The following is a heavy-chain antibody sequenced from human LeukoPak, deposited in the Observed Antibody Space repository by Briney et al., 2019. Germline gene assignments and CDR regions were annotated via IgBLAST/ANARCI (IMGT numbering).Heavy chain of an antibody. J-gene: IGHJ4*02. D-gene: IGHD1-26*01. V-gene: IGHV4-39*01. Sequence: PSETLSLTCTVSGGSISSSTSYWGWIRQPPGKGLEWIRSIYYSGSTSYNPSLKSRVTISVDTSKKQFSLKLDSVTAADTAVYYCARNASDSGTSYFDYWGQGTLVTVSS. CDR1: GGSISSSTSY. CDR3: ARNASDSGTSYFDY. CDR2: IYYSGST.